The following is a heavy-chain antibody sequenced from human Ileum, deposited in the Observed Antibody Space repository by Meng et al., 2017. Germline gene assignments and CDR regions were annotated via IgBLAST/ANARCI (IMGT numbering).Heavy chain of an antibody. CDR3: ARGGGGGWPNWFDP. CDR1: GGPVSSANSY. D-gene: IGHD6-19*01. Sequence: VRLQESGPGLVRPSETLSLTCTVSGGPVSSANSYWSWIRQTPGKGLEWIGYVYNTGNTNSNPSLRSRLTMSVDTSNSQFSLKLTSVTAADTAVYYCARGGGGGWPNWFDPWGQGTLVTVSS. V-gene: IGHV4-61*01. J-gene: IGHJ5*02. CDR2: VYNTGNT.